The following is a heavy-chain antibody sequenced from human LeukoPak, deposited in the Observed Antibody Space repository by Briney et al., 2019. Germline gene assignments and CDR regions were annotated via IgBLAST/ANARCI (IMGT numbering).Heavy chain of an antibody. D-gene: IGHD4-23*01. CDR1: GGSISSYY. V-gene: IGHV4-59*01. J-gene: IGHJ4*02. CDR3: AREWGYGGKLDY. CDR2: IYYSGST. Sequence: SETLSLTCTVSGGSISSYYWSWIRQPPGKGLEWIGYIYYSGSTNYNPSLKSRVTISVDASKNQFSLKLSSVTAADTAVYYCAREWGYGGKLDYWGQGTLVTVSS.